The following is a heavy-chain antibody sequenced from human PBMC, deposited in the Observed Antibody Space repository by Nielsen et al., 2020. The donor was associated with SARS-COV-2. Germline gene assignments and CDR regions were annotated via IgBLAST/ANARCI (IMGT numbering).Heavy chain of an antibody. CDR3: ARGWEYYYDSSGYYDPYYFDY. V-gene: IGHV3-23*01. Sequence: VRQAPGKGLEWVSAISGSGGSTYYADSVKGRFTISRDNSKNSLYLQMNSLRDEDTAVYYCARGWEYYYDSSGYYDPYYFDYWGQGTLVTVSS. D-gene: IGHD3-22*01. J-gene: IGHJ4*02. CDR2: ISGSGGST.